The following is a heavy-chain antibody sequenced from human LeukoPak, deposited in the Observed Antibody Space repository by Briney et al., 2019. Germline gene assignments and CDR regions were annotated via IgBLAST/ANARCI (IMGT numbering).Heavy chain of an antibody. D-gene: IGHD1-26*01. V-gene: IGHV1-46*01. CDR2: INPSGGST. CDR3: VRMGATSRGFDY. J-gene: IGHJ4*02. CDR1: GYTFTNYY. Sequence: ASVKVSCKTSGYTFTNYYMHWVRQAPGQGLEWMGIINPSGGSTTYAQKFQGRVTMTRDTSTSTVYMDLSSLRSEDTAVYYCVRMGATSRGFDYWGQGTLVTVSS.